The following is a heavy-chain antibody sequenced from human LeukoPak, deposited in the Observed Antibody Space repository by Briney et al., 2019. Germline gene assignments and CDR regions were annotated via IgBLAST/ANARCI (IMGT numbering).Heavy chain of an antibody. J-gene: IGHJ4*02. CDR2: INHSGST. Sequence: PSETLSLTCAVYGGSFSGYYWSWIRQPPGKGLEWIGEINHSGSTNYNPSLKSRVTISVDTSKNQFSLKLSSVTAADTAVYYCARGYPRMLGYWGQGTLVTVSS. V-gene: IGHV4-34*01. CDR1: GGSFSGYY. CDR3: ARGYPRMLGY.